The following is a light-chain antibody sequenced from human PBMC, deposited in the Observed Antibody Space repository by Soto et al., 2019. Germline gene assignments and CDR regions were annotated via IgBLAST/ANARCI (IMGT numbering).Light chain of an antibody. CDR1: SSDVGGYNY. V-gene: IGLV2-14*01. CDR2: EVS. CDR3: SSYKSSTAYA. Sequence: QSALTQPASVSGSPGQSIIISCTGTSSDVGGYNYVSWYQLHPGKAPKLMVYEVSNRPSGVSNRFSGSKSGNTASLTISGLQAEEEADDYCSSYKSSTAYAFGTGNKGIVL. J-gene: IGLJ1*01.